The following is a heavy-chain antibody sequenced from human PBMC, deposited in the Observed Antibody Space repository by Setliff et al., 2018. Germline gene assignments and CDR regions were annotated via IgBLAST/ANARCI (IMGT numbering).Heavy chain of an antibody. CDR2: INGGNGNT. CDR3: AREVYDILTGYSYWYFDL. CDR1: GYTFTSYA. D-gene: IGHD3-9*01. V-gene: IGHV1-3*01. J-gene: IGHJ2*01. Sequence: SVKGSCKASGYTFTSYALHWLRQAPGQRLEWMAYINGGNGNTHYSQKFRGRVTVTRDTSASTVFMELSTLSSEDTAVYYCAREVYDILTGYSYWYFDLWGRGTLVT.